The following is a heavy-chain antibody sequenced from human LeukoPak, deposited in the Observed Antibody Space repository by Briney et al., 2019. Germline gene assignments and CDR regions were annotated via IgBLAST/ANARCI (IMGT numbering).Heavy chain of an antibody. J-gene: IGHJ4*02. Sequence: ASVRVSCKASGYTFTSYYMHWVRQAPGQGLEWMGIINPSGGSTSYAQRFQGRVTMTRDTSTSTVYMELSSLRSEDTAVYYCARYSGSSYYFDYWGQGTLVTVSS. CDR2: INPSGGST. CDR1: GYTFTSYY. CDR3: ARYSGSSYYFDY. D-gene: IGHD1-26*01. V-gene: IGHV1-46*01.